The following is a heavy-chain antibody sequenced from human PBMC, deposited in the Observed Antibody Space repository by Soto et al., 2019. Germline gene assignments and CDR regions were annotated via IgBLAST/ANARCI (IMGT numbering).Heavy chain of an antibody. D-gene: IGHD3-3*01. CDR1: GGSISSYY. CDR2: IYYSGST. V-gene: IGHV4-59*01. J-gene: IGHJ6*03. Sequence: SETLSLTCTVSGGSISSYYWSWIRQPPGKGLEWIGYIYYSGSTNYNPSLKSRVTISVDTSKNQFSLKLSSVTAADTAVYYCARDRGITILSGPYMDVWGKGTTVTVSS. CDR3: ARDRGITILSGPYMDV.